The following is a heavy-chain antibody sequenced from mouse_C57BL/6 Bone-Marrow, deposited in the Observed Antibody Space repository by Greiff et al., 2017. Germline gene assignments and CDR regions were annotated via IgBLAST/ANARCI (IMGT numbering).Heavy chain of an antibody. D-gene: IGHD1-1*01. CDR3: AREGTTVVESFDY. J-gene: IGHJ2*01. Sequence: EVQLQQSGPELVKPGASVKISCKASGYTFTDYYMNWVKQSPGKSLEWIGDINPNNGGTSYNQKFKGKATLTVDKSSSTAYMELRSLTSEDSAVYYCAREGTTVVESFDYWGQGTTLTVSS. CDR1: GYTFTDYY. V-gene: IGHV1-26*01. CDR2: INPNNGGT.